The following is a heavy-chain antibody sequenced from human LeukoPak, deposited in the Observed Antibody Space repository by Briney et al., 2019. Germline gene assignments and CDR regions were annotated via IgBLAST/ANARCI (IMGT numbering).Heavy chain of an antibody. CDR2: ISSSGSTI. V-gene: IGHV3-11*01. CDR1: GFTFSDYH. D-gene: IGHD6-6*01. CDR3: ASDGIAARPLYYFDY. J-gene: IGHJ4*02. Sequence: GGSLRLSCPASGFTFSDYHMSWIGQAPGKGLEWVSYISSSGSTIYYADSVKGRFTISSDNAKNSLYLQMNSLRAEDTAVYYCASDGIAARPLYYFDYWGQGTLVTVSS.